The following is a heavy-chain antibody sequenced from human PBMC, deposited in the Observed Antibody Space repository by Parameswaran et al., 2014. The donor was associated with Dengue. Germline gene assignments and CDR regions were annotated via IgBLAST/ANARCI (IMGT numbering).Heavy chain of an antibody. CDR2: IYSGGST. V-gene: IGHV3-53*01. CDR3: ARPSGYYRLFDY. D-gene: IGHD3-22*01. J-gene: IGHJ4*02. Sequence: RWIRQPPGKGLEWVSVIYSGGSTYYADSVKGRFTISRDNSKNTLYLQMNSLRAEDTAVYYCARPSGYYRLFDYWGQGTLVPSPQ.